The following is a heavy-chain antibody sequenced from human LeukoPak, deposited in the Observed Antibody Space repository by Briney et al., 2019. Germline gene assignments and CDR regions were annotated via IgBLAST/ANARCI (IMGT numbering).Heavy chain of an antibody. D-gene: IGHD1-26*01. CDR2: IYYSGST. Sequence: SETLSLTCTVSGASITTYYWSWIRQPPGKGLEWIGYIYYSGSTNYNPSLKSRVTISVDTSKRQFSLKLSSVTAADTAVYYCARRGAYSGSYAAPFDYWGQGTLVTVSS. J-gene: IGHJ4*02. CDR3: ARRGAYSGSYAAPFDY. CDR1: GASITTYY. V-gene: IGHV4-59*08.